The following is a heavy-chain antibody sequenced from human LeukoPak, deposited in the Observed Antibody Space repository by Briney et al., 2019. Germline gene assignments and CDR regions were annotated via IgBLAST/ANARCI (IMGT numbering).Heavy chain of an antibody. CDR3: ARSPRGSGSSTLLGVAFDM. D-gene: IGHD3-10*01. V-gene: IGHV3-7*01. Sequence: GGSLRLSCAASGFTFSDYWMSWVRQAPGTGLEWVANIKQDGSEKNYVESVKGRFTISRDNAKNSLYLQMSSLRVEDTAVYYCARSPRGSGSSTLLGVAFDMWGQGTTVTVSS. CDR1: GFTFSDYW. J-gene: IGHJ3*02. CDR2: IKQDGSEK.